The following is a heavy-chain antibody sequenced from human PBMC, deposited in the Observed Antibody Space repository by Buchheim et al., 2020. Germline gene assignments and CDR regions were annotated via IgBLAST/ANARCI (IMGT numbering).Heavy chain of an antibody. CDR1: GFTFSSDW. V-gene: IGHV3-74*01. CDR2: INSDGSST. J-gene: IGHJ5*02. Sequence: EVQVVESGGGLVQPGGSLRLSCAASGFTFSSDWMHWVRQAPGEGLVWVSRINSDGSSTTYAGSVKGRFTISSDNAKNTLYLQMSSLRAEDTAVYYCVRSQGNIYYYGLFDPWGQGTL. D-gene: IGHD3-16*01. CDR3: VRSQGNIYYYGLFDP.